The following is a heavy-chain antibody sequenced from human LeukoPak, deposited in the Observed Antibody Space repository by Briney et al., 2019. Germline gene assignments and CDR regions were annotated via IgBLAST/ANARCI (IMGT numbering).Heavy chain of an antibody. D-gene: IGHD3-10*01. J-gene: IGHJ4*02. CDR2: INPNSGGT. Sequence: ASVKVSCKASGYTFTGYYMHWVRQAPGQGLEWMGWINPNSGGTNYAQKFQGRVTMTRDTSISTAYMELSRLRSDDTAVYYCARVGISYYYGSGSYLDLWGQGTLVTVSS. CDR3: ARVGISYYYGSGSYLDL. CDR1: GYTFTGYY. V-gene: IGHV1-2*02.